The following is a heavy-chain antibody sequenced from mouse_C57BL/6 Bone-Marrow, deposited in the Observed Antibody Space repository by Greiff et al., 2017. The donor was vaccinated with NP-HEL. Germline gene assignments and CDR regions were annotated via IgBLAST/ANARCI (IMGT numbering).Heavy chain of an antibody. CDR2: ISSGGDYI. Sequence: EVKVEESGEGLVKPGGSLKLSCAASGFTFSSYAMSWVRQTPEKRLEWVAYISSGGDYIYYADTVKGRFTISRDNARNTLYLQMSSLKSEDTAMYYCTRDSLYYYGSSSYYYAMDYWGQGTSVTVSS. D-gene: IGHD1-1*01. J-gene: IGHJ4*01. CDR3: TRDSLYYYGSSSYYYAMDY. CDR1: GFTFSSYA. V-gene: IGHV5-9-1*02.